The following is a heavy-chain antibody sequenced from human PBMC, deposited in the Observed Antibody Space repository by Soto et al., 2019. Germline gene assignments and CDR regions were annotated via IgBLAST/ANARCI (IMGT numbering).Heavy chain of an antibody. D-gene: IGHD1-1*01. V-gene: IGHV2-5*02. CDR3: AHTQLTTGANAFDV. CDR1: GFSLSTLVAG. CDR2: IYWDDDR. J-gene: IGHJ3*01. Sequence: QITLKESGPTLVQPTQVLTLTCSFSGFSLSTLVAGVGWVRQPPGKALEWLALIYWDDDRQYSPSLKTRLTITKDTSKNQVVLTLTNMDPVDTGTYFCAHTQLTTGANAFDVWGQGTIVTVSS.